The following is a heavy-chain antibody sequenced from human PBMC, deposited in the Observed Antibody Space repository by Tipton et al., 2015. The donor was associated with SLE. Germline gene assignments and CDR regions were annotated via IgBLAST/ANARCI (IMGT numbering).Heavy chain of an antibody. J-gene: IGHJ4*02. CDR2: IIHSGVT. CDR1: GGFISSYY. CDR3: ARVAPTEVFDY. V-gene: IGHV4-34*12. Sequence: GLVKPSETLSLTCTVSGGFISSYYWSWIRQPPGKGLEGIAEIIHSGVTNYNPSLRSRVTISVDMSKNQVSLKLSSVTAADTAVYYCARVAPTEVFDYWGQGTLVTVSS. D-gene: IGHD1-1*01.